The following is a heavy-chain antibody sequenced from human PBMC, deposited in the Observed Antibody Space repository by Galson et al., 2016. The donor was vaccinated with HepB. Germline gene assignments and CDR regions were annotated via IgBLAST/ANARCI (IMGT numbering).Heavy chain of an antibody. CDR1: GFIFRNYW. Sequence: SLRLSCAASGFIFRNYWMTWVRQAPGKGLEWVANINRDGSEKYYMHSVRGRFTISRDSAKNLVFLQMNSLRAEDTAVYHCGRAMSGSYDFWGQGILVTVS. D-gene: IGHD1-26*01. CDR2: INRDGSEK. CDR3: GRAMSGSYDF. V-gene: IGHV3-7*01. J-gene: IGHJ4*02.